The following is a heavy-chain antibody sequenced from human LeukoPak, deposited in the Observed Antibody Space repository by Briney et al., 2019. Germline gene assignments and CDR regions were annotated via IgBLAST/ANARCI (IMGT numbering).Heavy chain of an antibody. Sequence: ASVKVSCKASGYAFTSYAMNWVRQAPGQGLEWMGWINTNTGNPTYAQGFTGRFVFSLDTSVSTAYLQISSLKAEDTAVYYCARGGRMTTVTTRTLDYWGQGTLVTVSS. D-gene: IGHD4-17*01. J-gene: IGHJ4*02. V-gene: IGHV7-4-1*02. CDR3: ARGGRMTTVTTRTLDY. CDR1: GYAFTSYA. CDR2: INTNTGNP.